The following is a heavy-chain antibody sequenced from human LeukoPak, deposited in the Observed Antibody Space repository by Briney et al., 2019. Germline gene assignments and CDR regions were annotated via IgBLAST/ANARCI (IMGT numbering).Heavy chain of an antibody. D-gene: IGHD3-10*02. J-gene: IGHJ3*02. V-gene: IGHV4-31*03. CDR2: THSSGTT. CDR1: GDSIGGNFY. Sequence: SETLSLTCSVSGDSIGGNFYWSWISQYPGRGLEWIGYTHSSGTTFHNPSLKSRTTILMDTSKDLFSLILTSATAADTAVYFCTRNVRGVAGPSEIWGQGTMVTVSS. CDR3: TRNVRGVAGPSEI.